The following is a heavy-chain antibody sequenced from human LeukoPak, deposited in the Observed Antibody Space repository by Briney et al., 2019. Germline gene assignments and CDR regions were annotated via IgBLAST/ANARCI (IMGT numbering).Heavy chain of an antibody. CDR1: GFTFDDYA. J-gene: IGHJ4*02. CDR3: ARVGYYDSSGTWGS. V-gene: IGHV3-9*01. Sequence: PGGSLRLSCAASGFTFDDYAMHWVRQAPGKGLEWVSGISWNSGSIGYADSVKGRFTISRDNAKNTLYLQMNSLRAEDTAVYYCARVGYYDSSGTWGSWGQGTLVTVSS. CDR2: ISWNSGSI. D-gene: IGHD3-22*01.